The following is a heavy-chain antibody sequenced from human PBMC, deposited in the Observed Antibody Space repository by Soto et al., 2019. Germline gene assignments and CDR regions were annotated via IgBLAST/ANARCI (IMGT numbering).Heavy chain of an antibody. V-gene: IGHV1-18*01. CDR1: GYTFTNYG. D-gene: IGHD3-16*01. J-gene: IGHJ3*01. Sequence: QVHLVQSGAEVKKPGASVKVSCKASGYTFTNYGISWVRQAPGQGLEWMGWISAYNGNTFYAQKLQGRVTLTTETSTSTAYMDLRSLRSDDTAIYYCAREPVIWLWVPADDPFDVWGQGTMVTVS. CDR3: AREPVIWLWVPADDPFDV. CDR2: ISAYNGNT.